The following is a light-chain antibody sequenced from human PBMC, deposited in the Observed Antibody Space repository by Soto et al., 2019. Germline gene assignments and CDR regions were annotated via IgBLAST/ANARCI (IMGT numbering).Light chain of an antibody. CDR2: TND. Sequence: QSVLTQPPSASGTPWQRVTISCLGSSSNIGTNNVYWYQVLPGTAPKLLIYTNDQRPSGVPDRFSGSKSGTSASLAISGPRSEDEADYYCAAWDDSLIAVVFGGGTKLTV. V-gene: IGLV1-47*01. J-gene: IGLJ2*01. CDR3: AAWDDSLIAVV. CDR1: SSNIGTNN.